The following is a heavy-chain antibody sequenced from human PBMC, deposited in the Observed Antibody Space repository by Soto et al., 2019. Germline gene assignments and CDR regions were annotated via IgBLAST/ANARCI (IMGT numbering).Heavy chain of an antibody. CDR2: INHSGST. CDR1: GGSFSDYY. J-gene: IGHJ5*02. D-gene: IGHD3-3*01. CDR3: ARILYYDFWSGSNDWFDP. V-gene: IGHV4-34*01. Sequence: SETLSLTCAVYGGSFSDYYWSWIRQPPGKGLEWIGEINHSGSTNYNPSLKSRVTISVDTSKNQFSLKLSSVTAADTAMYYCARILYYDFWSGSNDWFDPWGQGTLVTVSS.